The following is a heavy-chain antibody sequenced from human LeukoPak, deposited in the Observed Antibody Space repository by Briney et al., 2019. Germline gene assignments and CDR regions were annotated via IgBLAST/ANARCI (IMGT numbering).Heavy chain of an antibody. J-gene: IGHJ6*03. CDR1: GYTFTGYY. CDR2: INPNSGGT. Sequence: ASVKVSCKASGYTFTGYYMHWVRQAPGQGLEWMGWINPNSGGTNYAQKFQGRVTMTRDMSTSTVYMELSSLRSEDTAVYYCARTAVYSSSSVYYYYYMDVWGKGTTVTVSS. CDR3: ARTAVYSSSSVYYYYYMDV. D-gene: IGHD6-6*01. V-gene: IGHV1-2*02.